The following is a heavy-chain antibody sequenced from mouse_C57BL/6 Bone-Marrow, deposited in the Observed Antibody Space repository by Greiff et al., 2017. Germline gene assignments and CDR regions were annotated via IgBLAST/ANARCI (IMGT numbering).Heavy chain of an antibody. J-gene: IGHJ3*01. CDR2: IDPSDSYT. CDR1: GYTFTSYW. D-gene: IGHD2-1*01. V-gene: IGHV1-59*01. CDR3: ARGGWYSWFAY. Sequence: QVQLQQPGAELVRPGTSVKLSCKASGYTFTSYWMHWVKQRPGQGLEWIGVIDPSDSYTNYNQKFKGKATLTVDTSSSTAYMQLSSLTSEDSAVYYCARGGWYSWFAYWGQGTLVTVSA.